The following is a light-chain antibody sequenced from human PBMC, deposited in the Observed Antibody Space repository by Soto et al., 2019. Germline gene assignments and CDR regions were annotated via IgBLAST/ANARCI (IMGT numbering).Light chain of an antibody. Sequence: EIVLTQSPGTLSLSPGERAXXXXXXRQSVSSSYLAWYQQKPGQAPRLLIYGASSRATGIPDRFSGSGSGTDFTLTISRLEPEDFAVYYCQQYGSSPLTFGGGTKVDIK. J-gene: IGKJ4*01. CDR2: GAS. CDR1: QSVSSSY. V-gene: IGKV3-20*01. CDR3: QQYGSSPLT.